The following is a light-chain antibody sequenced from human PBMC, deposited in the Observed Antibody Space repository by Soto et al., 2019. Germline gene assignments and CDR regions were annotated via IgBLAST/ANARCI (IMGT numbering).Light chain of an antibody. J-gene: IGKJ1*01. CDR1: QGISNY. Sequence: DMQMTQSPSSLSASVGDRVTITCRASQGISNYLAWYQQKPGKVPKLLIYAASTLQSGVPSRFSGSGSGTDFTITISSLQPEDVVTYYCQKYNSAPRTFGQGTKVEIK. CDR3: QKYNSAPRT. CDR2: AAS. V-gene: IGKV1-27*01.